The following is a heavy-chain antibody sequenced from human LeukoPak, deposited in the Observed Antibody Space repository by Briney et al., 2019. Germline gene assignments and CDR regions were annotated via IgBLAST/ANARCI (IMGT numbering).Heavy chain of an antibody. CDR3: AREIYYDSSGYYRRDYYYYGMDV. V-gene: IGHV3-72*01. D-gene: IGHD3-22*01. CDR2: TRNKANSYTT. Sequence: GGSLRLSCAASGFTFSDHYMDWVRQAPGKRLEWVGRTRNKANSYTTEYAASVKGRFTISRDDSKNSLYLQMNSLKTEDKAVYYCAREIYYDSSGYYRRDYYYYGMDVWGQGTTVTVSS. CDR1: GFTFSDHY. J-gene: IGHJ6*02.